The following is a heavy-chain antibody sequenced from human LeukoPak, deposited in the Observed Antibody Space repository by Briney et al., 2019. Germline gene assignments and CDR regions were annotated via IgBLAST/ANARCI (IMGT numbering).Heavy chain of an antibody. Sequence: ASVKVSCKASGYTFTGYYMHWVRQAPGQGLEWMGWINPNSGGTNYAQKFLGRITMTRDTSITTAYMELSRLRSDDTAVYYCASATTYCGADCYPLDAFDIWGQGTMVIVSS. D-gene: IGHD2-21*02. V-gene: IGHV1-2*02. CDR1: GYTFTGYY. J-gene: IGHJ3*02. CDR3: ASATTYCGADCYPLDAFDI. CDR2: INPNSGGT.